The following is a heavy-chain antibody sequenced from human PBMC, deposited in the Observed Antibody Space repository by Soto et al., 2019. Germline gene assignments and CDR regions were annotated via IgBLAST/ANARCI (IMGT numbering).Heavy chain of an antibody. J-gene: IGHJ5*02. CDR1: GGTFSSYS. V-gene: IGHV1-69*02. D-gene: IGHD2-2*01. Sequence: QVQLVQSGAEVKKPGSSVKVSCEASGGTFSSYSFSWVRQAPGQGLEWMGRVIPILGMANYAQKFQGRVTSTADKSTSTGYMERSSLRSEDTAVYYCARGGAVVVPGAVDRHNWFDPWGQGTLVTVSS. CDR3: ARGGAVVVPGAVDRHNWFDP. CDR2: VIPILGMA.